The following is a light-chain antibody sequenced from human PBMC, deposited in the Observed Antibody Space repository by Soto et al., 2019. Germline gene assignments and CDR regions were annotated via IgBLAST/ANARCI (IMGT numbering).Light chain of an antibody. V-gene: IGKV3-15*01. Sequence: EIVMTQSPVTLSVSPGERATLSCRASQCVSSNLAWYQQTPGQAPRLLIFGASSLQSGVPNGCSGGRASREISTTINSLLQEDIVVVYSSQHYASSRTFGQG. J-gene: IGKJ1*01. CDR2: GAS. CDR3: SQHYASSRT. CDR1: QCVSSN.